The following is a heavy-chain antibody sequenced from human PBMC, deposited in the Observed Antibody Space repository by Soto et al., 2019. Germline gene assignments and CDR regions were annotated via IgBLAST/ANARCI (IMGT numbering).Heavy chain of an antibody. D-gene: IGHD2-15*01. CDR1: GFTFSSYG. CDR3: AKGEMGYCSGGSCRPAEFDP. V-gene: IGHV3-30*18. CDR2: ISYDGSNK. J-gene: IGHJ5*02. Sequence: QVQLVESGGGVVQPGRSLRLSCAASGFTFSSYGMHWVRQAPGKGLEGVAVISYDGSNKYYADSVKGRFTISRDNSKNTLYLQMNSLRAEDTAVYYCAKGEMGYCSGGSCRPAEFDPWGQGTLVTVSS.